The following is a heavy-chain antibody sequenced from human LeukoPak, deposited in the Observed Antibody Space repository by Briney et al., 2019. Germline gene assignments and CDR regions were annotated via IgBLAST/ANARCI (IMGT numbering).Heavy chain of an antibody. D-gene: IGHD2-15*01. Sequence: GGSLRLSCAASGLTVSSNYMSWVRQAPGKGLEGVSVIYSGGSTYYADSVKGRFTISRDNAKNSLYLQMNSLRAEDTAVYYCARDLGYCSGGSCYSNSFDYWGQGTLVTVSS. J-gene: IGHJ4*02. CDR3: ARDLGYCSGGSCYSNSFDY. V-gene: IGHV3-66*01. CDR2: IYSGGST. CDR1: GLTVSSNY.